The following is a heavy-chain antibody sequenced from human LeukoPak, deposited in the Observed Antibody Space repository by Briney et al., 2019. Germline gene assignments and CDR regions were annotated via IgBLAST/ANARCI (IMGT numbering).Heavy chain of an antibody. D-gene: IGHD6-13*01. V-gene: IGHV3-11*01. CDR1: GFTFSDYY. CDR3: ARSLAAAVDNWFDP. CDR2: ISSSGSTI. J-gene: IGHJ5*02. Sequence: PGGSLRLSCAASGFTFSDYYMSWIRQAPGKGLEWVSYISSSGSTIYYADSVKGRFTISRDNAKNSLYLQMNGLRAEDTAVYYCARSLAAAVDNWFDPWGQGTLVTVSS.